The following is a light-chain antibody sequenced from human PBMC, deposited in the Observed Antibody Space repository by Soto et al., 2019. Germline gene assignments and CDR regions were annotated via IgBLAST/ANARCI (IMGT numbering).Light chain of an antibody. CDR3: GSYAGSFAYV. V-gene: IGLV2-23*02. CDR2: EVS. CDR1: SSDVGSYTL. Sequence: QSVLTQPASVSGSPGQSITISCTGSSSDVGSYTLVSWYQQHPGKVPKLMIYEVSKRPSGVSVRFSGSRSGNTASLTISGLQAEDEADYFCGSYAGSFAYVFGTGTKLTVL. J-gene: IGLJ1*01.